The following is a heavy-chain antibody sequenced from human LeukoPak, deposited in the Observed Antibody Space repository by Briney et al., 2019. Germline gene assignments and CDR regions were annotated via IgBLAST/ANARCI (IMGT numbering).Heavy chain of an antibody. V-gene: IGHV3-30*04. CDR3: ARGGRGYSYGSNYPPDY. J-gene: IGHJ4*02. CDR1: GFTFSSYA. Sequence: GGSLRLSCAASGFTFSSYAMHWVRQAPGKGLGWVAVISYDGSNKYYADSVKGRFTISRDNSKNTLYLQMNSLRAEDTAVYYCARGGRGYSYGSNYPPDYWGQGTLVTVSS. D-gene: IGHD5-18*01. CDR2: ISYDGSNK.